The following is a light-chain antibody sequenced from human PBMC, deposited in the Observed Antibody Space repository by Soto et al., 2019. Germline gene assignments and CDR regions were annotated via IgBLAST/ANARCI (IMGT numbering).Light chain of an antibody. V-gene: IGKV1-27*01. CDR1: QGIVNY. Sequence: DIQMTQSPSYLSASVGDRVTITCRSSQGIVNYLAWYQHKPGKVPKLLIYGESTLQSGVPSRFSGGGSGTEFTLTCSSLQPADVATYYCQKYNSALFTFGPGTKVDIK. CDR3: QKYNSALFT. J-gene: IGKJ3*01. CDR2: GES.